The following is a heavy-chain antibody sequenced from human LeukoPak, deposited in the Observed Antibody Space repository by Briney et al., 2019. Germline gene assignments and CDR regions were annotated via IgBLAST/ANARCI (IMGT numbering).Heavy chain of an antibody. CDR1: GVTFNDYY. Sequence: GGSLRLSCAASGVTFNDYYMSWIRQAPGKGLEWLSYINIGGTNTHYADSVKGRLTISRDNAKKSLYLEMNNLRAEDTAVYYCATDGAGFDTWGQGVLVTVSS. CDR2: INIGGTNT. V-gene: IGHV3-11*01. J-gene: IGHJ5*02. CDR3: ATDGAGFDT.